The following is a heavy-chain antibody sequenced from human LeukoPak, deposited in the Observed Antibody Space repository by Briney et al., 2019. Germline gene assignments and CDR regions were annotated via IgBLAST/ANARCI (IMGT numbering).Heavy chain of an antibody. CDR2: IYYSGST. J-gene: IGHJ4*02. D-gene: IGHD6-6*01. Sequence: PSETLSLTCAVYGGSISSFHWGWIRQPPGKGLEWIGYIYYSGSTNYNPSLKSRVTISVDTSKNQFSLRLNSVTAADTAVYYCARRPSRITFDYWGQGTQVTVSS. CDR1: GGSISSFH. CDR3: ARRPSRITFDY. V-gene: IGHV4-59*08.